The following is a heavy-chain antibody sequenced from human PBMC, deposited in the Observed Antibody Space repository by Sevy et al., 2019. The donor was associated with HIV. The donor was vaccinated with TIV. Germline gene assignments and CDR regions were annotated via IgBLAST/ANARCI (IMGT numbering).Heavy chain of an antibody. V-gene: IGHV3-30-3*01. CDR1: GFTFSIYA. CDR3: ARGIVVVVAAGPWNY. Sequence: GGSLRLSCAASGFTFSIYAMHWVRQAPGKGLEWVAVISYDGSNKYYTDSVKGRLTISRENSKNTLYLQMNSLGAADTAVYYCARGIVVVVAAGPWNYWGQGTLVTVSS. J-gene: IGHJ4*02. D-gene: IGHD2-15*01. CDR2: ISYDGSNK.